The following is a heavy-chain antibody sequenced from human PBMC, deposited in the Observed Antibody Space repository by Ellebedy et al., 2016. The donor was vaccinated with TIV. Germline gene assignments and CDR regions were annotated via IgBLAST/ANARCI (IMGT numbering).Heavy chain of an antibody. CDR1: GGSISSYY. CDR2: VYSSGNT. V-gene: IGHV4-4*07. Sequence: MPGGSLRLSCTVSGGSISSYYWTWIRQPAGKGLEWIGRVYSSGNTNYKPSLESRVTMSVDTSKNQFSLRLTSVTAADTAVYYCARDPALPRGRFDTWGQGTLVTVSS. J-gene: IGHJ5*02. CDR3: ARDPALPRGRFDT.